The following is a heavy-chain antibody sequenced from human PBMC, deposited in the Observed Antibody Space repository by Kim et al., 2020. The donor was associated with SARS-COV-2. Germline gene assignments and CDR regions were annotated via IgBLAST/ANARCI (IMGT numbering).Heavy chain of an antibody. CDR1: GFTFSSYS. J-gene: IGHJ6*03. V-gene: IGHV3-48*02. D-gene: IGHD6-13*01. Sequence: GGSLRLSCAASGFTFSSYSMNWVRQAPGKGLEWVSYISSSSSTIYYADSVKGRFTISRDNAKNSLYLQMNSLRDEDTAVYYCAREERDVHSSSWYAGVRYYYYYYMDVWGKGTTVTVSS. CDR3: AREERDVHSSSWYAGVRYYYYYYMDV. CDR2: ISSSSSTI.